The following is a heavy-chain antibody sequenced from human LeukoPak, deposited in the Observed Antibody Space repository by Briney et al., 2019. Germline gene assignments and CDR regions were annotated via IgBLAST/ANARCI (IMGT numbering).Heavy chain of an antibody. CDR3: AKDETGFLNYFHY. J-gene: IGHJ4*02. CDR2: IDSSGTKT. CDR1: GFTFSSYT. Sequence: PGGSLRLSCAASGFTFSSYTMSWVRQAPGKGLAWVSGIDSSGTKTTYADSVKGRFTTSRDNPRNTLYLQMNSLRAEDTAVYYCAKDETGFLNYFHYWGQGALVTVSS. D-gene: IGHD3-3*01. V-gene: IGHV3-23*01.